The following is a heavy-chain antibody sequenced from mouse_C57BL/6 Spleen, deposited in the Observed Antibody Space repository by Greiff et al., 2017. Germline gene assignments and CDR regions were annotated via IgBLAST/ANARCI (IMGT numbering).Heavy chain of an antibody. CDR3: AKNGDDYDGRYFDV. D-gene: IGHD2-4*01. J-gene: IGHJ1*03. Sequence: QVQLKESGPGLVQPSQSLSITCTVSGFSLTSYGVHWVRQSPGKGLEWLGVIWRGGSTDYNAAFMSRLSITKDNSKSQVFFKMNSLQADDTAIYYCAKNGDDYDGRYFDVWGTGTTVTVSS. V-gene: IGHV2-5*01. CDR2: IWRGGST. CDR1: GFSLTSYG.